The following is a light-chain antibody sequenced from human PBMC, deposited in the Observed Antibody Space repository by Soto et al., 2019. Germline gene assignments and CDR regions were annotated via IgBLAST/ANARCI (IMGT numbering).Light chain of an antibody. CDR3: QQYGSSVLT. CDR2: DAS. V-gene: IGKV3-20*01. Sequence: EIVLTQSPGTLSLSPGERATLSCRASQTVSSNYLAWYLQKPGQAPRLLIYDASSRATGIPDRFSGSGYGTDLTLTISSLEPEDFAVYYCQQYGSSVLTFGGGTKVEI. CDR1: QTVSSNY. J-gene: IGKJ4*01.